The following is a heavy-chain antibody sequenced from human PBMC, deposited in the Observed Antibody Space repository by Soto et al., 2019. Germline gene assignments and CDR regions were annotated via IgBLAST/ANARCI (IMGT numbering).Heavy chain of an antibody. J-gene: IGHJ4*02. CDR3: ARAITSYDSSGYAL. CDR1: GGSIIKFY. CDR2: FYSSGST. Sequence: PSETLSLACTVSGGSIIKFYGSWIRQPAGKGLEWIGRFYSSGSTSFNPSLKSRVTMSVDTARKQFSLKLSSVTAADSAVYYCARAITSYDSSGYALWGQGTLVTVSS. V-gene: IGHV4-4*07. D-gene: IGHD3-22*01.